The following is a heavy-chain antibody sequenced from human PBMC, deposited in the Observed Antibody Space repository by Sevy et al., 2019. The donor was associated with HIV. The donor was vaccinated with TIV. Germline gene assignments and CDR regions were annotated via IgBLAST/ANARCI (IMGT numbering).Heavy chain of an antibody. CDR2: ISYDGINK. D-gene: IGHD5-18*01. V-gene: IGHV3-30-3*01. CDR1: GFTFSSYA. CDR3: ARAKGSGGNVDTAFMDV. J-gene: IGHJ6*02. Sequence: GGSLRLSCAASGFTFSSYAMHWVRQAPGKGLEWVAVISYDGINKYYADSVKGRFTISRDNSKNTLYLQMNSLRAEDTAVYYCARAKGSGGNVDTAFMDVWGQGTTVTVSS.